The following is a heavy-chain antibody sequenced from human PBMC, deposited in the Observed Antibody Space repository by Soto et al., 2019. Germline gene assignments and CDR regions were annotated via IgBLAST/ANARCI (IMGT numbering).Heavy chain of an antibody. CDR3: ARLHSSVPRGYFDH. J-gene: IGHJ4*02. CDR2: IYYSGTT. D-gene: IGHD4-4*01. CDR1: GDSIGSGTYY. Sequence: ASETLSLTCTVSGDSIGSGTYYWGWVRQPPEKGLEWVGSIYYSGTTYYKPALKSRVTISADTPKNQFSLKLTSVTAADTAIYYCARLHSSVPRGYFDHWGKGILVTSPQ. V-gene: IGHV4-39*01.